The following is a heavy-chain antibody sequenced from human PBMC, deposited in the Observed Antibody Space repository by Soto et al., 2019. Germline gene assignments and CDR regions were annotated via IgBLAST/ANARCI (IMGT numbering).Heavy chain of an antibody. CDR3: ARLEGLATISYYFDF. D-gene: IGHD3-9*01. Sequence: SETLSLTCAVYGGSLSGYFWSWVRQPPGKGLEWIGEINHSGSTNYNPSLKSRVTISADTSKHQFSLRLSSVTAADSAVYFCARLEGLATISYYFDFWGQGAQVTVSS. CDR2: INHSGST. V-gene: IGHV4-34*01. J-gene: IGHJ4*02. CDR1: GGSLSGYF.